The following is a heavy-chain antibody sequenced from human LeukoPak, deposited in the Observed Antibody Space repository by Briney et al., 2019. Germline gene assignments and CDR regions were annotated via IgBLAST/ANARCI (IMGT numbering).Heavy chain of an antibody. Sequence: GGSLRLSCAASGFTFSSYWMHWVRQAPGEGLVWVSRINSDGSSTSYADSVKGRFTISRDNAKNTLYLQMNSLRAEDTAVYYCASPALGYCSSTSCSRQTYYYYGMDVWGQGTTVTVSS. J-gene: IGHJ6*02. CDR2: INSDGSST. V-gene: IGHV3-74*01. D-gene: IGHD2-2*01. CDR1: GFTFSSYW. CDR3: ASPALGYCSSTSCSRQTYYYYGMDV.